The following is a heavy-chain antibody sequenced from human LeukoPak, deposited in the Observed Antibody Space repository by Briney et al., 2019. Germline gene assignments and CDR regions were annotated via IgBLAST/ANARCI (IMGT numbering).Heavy chain of an antibody. D-gene: IGHD6-13*01. Sequence: SQTLSLTCAISGDSVSSNSATWSWIRQSPSRGLEWLGRTYYRSKWFNDYAVSVKSRITVNPDTSKNLFSLQLNSVTPEDTAVYYCARAVFYISNWWNFDSWGQGPLVTVSS. CDR3: ARAVFYISNWWNFDS. J-gene: IGHJ4*02. V-gene: IGHV6-1*01. CDR2: TYYRSKWFN. CDR1: GDSVSSNSAT.